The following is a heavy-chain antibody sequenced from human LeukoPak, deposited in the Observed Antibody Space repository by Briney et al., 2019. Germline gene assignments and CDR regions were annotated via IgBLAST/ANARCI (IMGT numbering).Heavy chain of an antibody. V-gene: IGHV1-2*02. D-gene: IGHD3-10*01. CDR3: ARGGTDMVRDAFDI. J-gene: IGHJ3*02. CDR1: GYTFTGYY. Sequence: ASVKVSCKASGYTFTGYYLHWVRQAPGQGLEWMGWINPNSGGTSYAQKFQGRVTMTRDTSISTAYMELSRLRSDDTAVYYCARGGTDMVRDAFDIWGQGTMVTVSS. CDR2: INPNSGGT.